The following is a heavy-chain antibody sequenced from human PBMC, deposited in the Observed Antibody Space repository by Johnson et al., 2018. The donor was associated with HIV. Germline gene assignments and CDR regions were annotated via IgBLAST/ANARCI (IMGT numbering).Heavy chain of an antibody. CDR3: AKDRSGSWYGADAFDI. J-gene: IGHJ3*02. D-gene: IGHD6-13*01. CDR1: GFTFSSYG. CDR2: ISYDGSNK. Sequence: VESGGGVVQPGRSLRLSCAASGFTFSSYGMHWVRQAPGKGLEWVAVISYDGSNKYYADSVKGRFTISRDYSKNTLYLQMNSLRAEDTAVYYCAKDRSGSWYGADAFDIWGQGTMVTVSS. V-gene: IGHV3-30*18.